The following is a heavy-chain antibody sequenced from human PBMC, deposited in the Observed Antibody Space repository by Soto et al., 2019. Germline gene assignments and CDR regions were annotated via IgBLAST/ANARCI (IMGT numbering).Heavy chain of an antibody. CDR1: GNSISSGAY. CDR2: TDHSGNA. V-gene: IGHV4-38-2*01. D-gene: IGHD6-6*01. CDR3: ASAHLGFYSSSWTKGFYCAF. Sequence: SETLCLTCDVSGNSISSGAYWGWIRQPPGKGLEWIGTTDHSGNAYYNPSLKSRVTISIDPSKSQFSLKVLSVTAADTAVYYCASAHLGFYSSSWTKGFYCAFWGQGTPVTV. J-gene: IGHJ4*02.